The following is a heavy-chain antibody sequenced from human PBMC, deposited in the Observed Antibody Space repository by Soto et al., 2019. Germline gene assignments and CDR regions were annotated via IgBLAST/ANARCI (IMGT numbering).Heavy chain of an antibody. J-gene: IGHJ6*02. D-gene: IGHD6-13*01. CDR2: INPNSGGT. V-gene: IGHV1-2*04. CDR1: GYNFTGYY. Sequence: ASVKVSCKASGYNFTGYYMHWVRQAPGQGLEWMGWINPNSGGTNYAQKFQGWVTMTRDTSISTAYMELSRLRSDDTAVYYCARGGGLSSSPNAQNALEYYYGMDVWGQGTTVTVSS. CDR3: ARGGGLSSSPNAQNALEYYYGMDV.